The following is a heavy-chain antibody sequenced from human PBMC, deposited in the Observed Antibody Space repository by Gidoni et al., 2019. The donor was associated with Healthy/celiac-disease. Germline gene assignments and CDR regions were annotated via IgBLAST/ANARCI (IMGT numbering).Heavy chain of an antibody. CDR3: ARAGLYSYGYGPPRY. J-gene: IGHJ4*02. CDR2: INHSGST. Sequence: QVQLQQWGAGLLKPSETPSLTCAVYGGSFSGYYWSWIRQPPGKGLEWIGEINHSGSTNYNPSLKSRVTISVDTSKNQFSLKLSSVTAADTAVYYCARAGLYSYGYGPPRYWGQGTLVTVSS. CDR1: GGSFSGYY. D-gene: IGHD5-18*01. V-gene: IGHV4-34*01.